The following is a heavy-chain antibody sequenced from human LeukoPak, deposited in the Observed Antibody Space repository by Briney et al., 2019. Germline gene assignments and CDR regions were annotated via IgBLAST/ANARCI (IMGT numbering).Heavy chain of an antibody. D-gene: IGHD4-23*01. CDR2: IYYSGST. J-gene: IGHJ6*02. CDR3: ARFTVVSRSGMDV. Sequence: SETLSLTCTVSGGSISSYYWSWIRQPPGKGLEWIGYIYYSGSTNYNPSRKSRVTISVDTSKNQFSLKLSSVTAADTAVYYCARFTVVSRSGMDVWGQGTTVTVSS. V-gene: IGHV4-59*08. CDR1: GGSISSYY.